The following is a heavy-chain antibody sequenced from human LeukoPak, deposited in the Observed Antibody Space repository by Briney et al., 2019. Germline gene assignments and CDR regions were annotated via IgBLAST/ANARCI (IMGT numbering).Heavy chain of an antibody. Sequence: SETLSLTCTVSGVSISSSNSYWGWIRQPPGKGLEWIGSIYYSGNTYYNASLKSRVTISVDTSKNQFSLKLSSVTAADTAVYYCARAGYSYGNYYYYYMDVWGKGTTVTVSS. V-gene: IGHV4-39*07. CDR3: ARAGYSYGNYYYYYMDV. CDR2: IYYSGNT. CDR1: GVSISSSNSY. D-gene: IGHD5-18*01. J-gene: IGHJ6*03.